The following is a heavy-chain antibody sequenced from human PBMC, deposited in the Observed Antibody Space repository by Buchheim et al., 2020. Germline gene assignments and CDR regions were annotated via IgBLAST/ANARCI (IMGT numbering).Heavy chain of an antibody. CDR2: IYYSGST. Sequence: QVQLQESGPGLVKPSETLSLTCTVSGGSVSSGSYYWSWIRQPPGKGLELIGYIYYSGSTNYHPSLKSRVTISVDPAKNQFSLKLSSVTAADTAVYYCARSGLYYYYGMDVWGQGTT. D-gene: IGHD3-22*01. V-gene: IGHV4-61*01. J-gene: IGHJ6*02. CDR3: ARSGLYYYYGMDV. CDR1: GGSVSSGSYY.